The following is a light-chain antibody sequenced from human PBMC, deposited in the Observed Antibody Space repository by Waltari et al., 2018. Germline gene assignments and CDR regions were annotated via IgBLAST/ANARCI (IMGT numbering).Light chain of an antibody. V-gene: IGLV2-23*02. Sequence: QSALTQPASVYGSPGQSIPVSCIGTSNAIGSYNFVSWFQQHPGRAPKLMIYDVSERPLGVSNRFSGSKSGNTASLTISGLQAEDEADYYCFSYAGSNSFAFGGGTRVTVL. J-gene: IGLJ2*01. CDR1: SNAIGSYNF. CDR2: DVS. CDR3: FSYAGSNSFA.